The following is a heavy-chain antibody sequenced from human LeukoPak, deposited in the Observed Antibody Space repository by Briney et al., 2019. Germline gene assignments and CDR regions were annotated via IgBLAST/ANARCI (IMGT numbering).Heavy chain of an antibody. CDR2: IYYSGNT. J-gene: IGHJ3*02. CDR3: AGEDYFDSSGYASWRFDI. Sequence: SSETLSLTCTVSGDSISSYYWSWIRQPPGKGLEWIGHIYYSGNTIYNPSLKSRVTISVDTSKNQFSLKLTSVTTADTAVYYCAGEDYFDSSGYASWRFDIWGQGTMVTVSS. CDR1: GDSISSYY. V-gene: IGHV4-59*01. D-gene: IGHD3-22*01.